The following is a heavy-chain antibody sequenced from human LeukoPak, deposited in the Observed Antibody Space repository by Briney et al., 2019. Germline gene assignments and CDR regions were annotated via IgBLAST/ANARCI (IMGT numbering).Heavy chain of an antibody. J-gene: IGHJ4*02. CDR3: ARGLNRFDY. CDR2: ISYSGST. D-gene: IGHD3-10*01. Sequence: SETLSLTCSVSGGSFTNYYCNWIRHSPGKGLEWIGHISYSGSTNYNPSLKSRVTILVDTSKHQFSLKLSSMTAADTAVYYCARGLNRFDYWGQGTLVTVSS. CDR1: GGSFTNYY. V-gene: IGHV4-59*13.